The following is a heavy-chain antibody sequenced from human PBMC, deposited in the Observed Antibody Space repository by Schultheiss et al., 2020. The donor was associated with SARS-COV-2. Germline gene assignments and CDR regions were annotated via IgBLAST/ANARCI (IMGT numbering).Heavy chain of an antibody. CDR2: ISSSSSYI. Sequence: GESLKISCAASGFTFSSYSMNWVRQAPGKGLEWVSSISSSSSYIYYADSVKGRFIISRDNAKNSLYLQMNSLRAEDTAVYYCARGGGGLRFLEWLLSPSDYWGQGTLVTVSS. V-gene: IGHV3-21*01. D-gene: IGHD3-3*01. J-gene: IGHJ4*02. CDR3: ARGGGGLRFLEWLLSPSDY. CDR1: GFTFSSYS.